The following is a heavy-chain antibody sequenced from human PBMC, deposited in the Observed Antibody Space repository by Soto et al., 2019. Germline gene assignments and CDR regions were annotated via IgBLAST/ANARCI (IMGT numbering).Heavy chain of an antibody. CDR1: GASVSTGY. D-gene: IGHD3-10*01. CDR3: AGSLYGWTGFAVDP. J-gene: IGHJ5*02. CDR2: MYFGGSF. V-gene: IGHV4-4*08. Sequence: QMQLQESGPGLVKPSETLSLTCTVSGASVSTGYWSWIRQPPGKGLEWIGFMYFGGSFNYNPSLTRRVTISVEASKNQFPMKVKSGAAADTAVEYWAGSLYGWTGFAVDPWGQGTLVTVSS.